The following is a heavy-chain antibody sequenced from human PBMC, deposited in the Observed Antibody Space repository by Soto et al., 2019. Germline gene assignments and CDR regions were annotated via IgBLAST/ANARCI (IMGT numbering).Heavy chain of an antibody. CDR1: GFTFSSYW. Sequence: GGSLRLSCAASGFTFSSYWMSWVRQAPGKGLEWVANIKQDGSEKYYVDSVKGRFTISRDNAKNSLYLQMNSLRAEDTAVYYCARDGAPYSSSWELDYWGQGTLVTVSS. CDR3: ARDGAPYSSSWELDY. D-gene: IGHD6-13*01. CDR2: IKQDGSEK. J-gene: IGHJ4*02. V-gene: IGHV3-7*01.